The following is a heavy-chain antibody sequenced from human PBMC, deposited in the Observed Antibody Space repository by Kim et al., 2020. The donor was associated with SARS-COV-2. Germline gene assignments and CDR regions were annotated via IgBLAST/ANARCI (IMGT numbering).Heavy chain of an antibody. J-gene: IGHJ6*02. CDR3: AREGRVRGVIMTNYYYYYGMDV. D-gene: IGHD3-10*01. CDR2: INAGNGNT. V-gene: IGHV1-3*01. CDR1: GYTFTSYA. Sequence: ASVKVSCKASGYTFTSYAMHWVRQAPGQRLEWMGWINAGNGNTKYSQKFQGRVTITRDTSASTAYMELSSLRSEDTAVYYCAREGRVRGVIMTNYYYYYGMDVWGQGTTVTVSS.